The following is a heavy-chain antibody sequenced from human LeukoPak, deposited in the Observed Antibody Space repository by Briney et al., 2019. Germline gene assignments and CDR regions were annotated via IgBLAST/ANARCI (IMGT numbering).Heavy chain of an antibody. CDR1: GFTVSNNY. J-gene: IGHJ4*02. CDR3: ARVGYSGWNLEY. D-gene: IGHD5-12*01. CDR2: INQGGSVK. Sequence: GGSLRLSCAASGFTVSNNYMSWVRQAPGKGLEWVANINQGGSVKYYVDSVKGRFTISRDDAKNSLYVQMNSLRDEDTAVYYCARVGYSGWNLEYWGQGTLVTVSS. V-gene: IGHV3-7*01.